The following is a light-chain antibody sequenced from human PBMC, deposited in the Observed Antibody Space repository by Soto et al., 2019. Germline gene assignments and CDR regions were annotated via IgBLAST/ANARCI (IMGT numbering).Light chain of an antibody. Sequence: AIRMTQSPSSFSASTGDRVTITCRASQGISSYLAWYQQKPGKAPKLLIYAASTLQSGVPSRFSGSGSGTDFTLTISCLQSEDFAVYYCQHRSNWPLTFGGGTKVDIK. J-gene: IGKJ4*01. V-gene: IGKV1-8*01. CDR2: AAS. CDR3: QHRSNWPLT. CDR1: QGISSY.